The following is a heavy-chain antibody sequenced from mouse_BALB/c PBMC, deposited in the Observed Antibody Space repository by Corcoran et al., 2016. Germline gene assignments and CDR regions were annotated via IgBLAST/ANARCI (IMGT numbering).Heavy chain of an antibody. CDR3: ATLLRPFDY. CDR1: RYSITSGYY. J-gene: IGHJ2*01. V-gene: IGHV3-6*02. CDR2: ISYDGSN. Sequence: DVQLQESGPGLVKPSQSLSLTCSVTRYSITSGYYWNWIRQFPGNKLEWMGYISYDGSNNYNPSLKNRISITRDTSKNQFFLKLNSVTTEDTATYYCATLLRPFDYWGQGTTLTVSS. D-gene: IGHD1-2*01.